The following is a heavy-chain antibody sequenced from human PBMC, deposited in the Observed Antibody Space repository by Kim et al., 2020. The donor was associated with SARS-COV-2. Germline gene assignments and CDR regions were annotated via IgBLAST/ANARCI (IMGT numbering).Heavy chain of an antibody. Sequence: AEAVKRRFTISRDNAQNTLYLRMSSRRPEDTALYYCAILVVVPAAIPFDYWGQGTLVTVSS. J-gene: IGHJ4*02. D-gene: IGHD2-2*02. V-gene: IGHV3-74*01. CDR3: AILVVVPAAIPFDY.